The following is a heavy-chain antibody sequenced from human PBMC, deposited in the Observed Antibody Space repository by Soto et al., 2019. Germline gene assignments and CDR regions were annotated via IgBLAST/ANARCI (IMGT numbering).Heavy chain of an antibody. Sequence: QVRLVQSGAEVKKPGSSVKVSCKASGYTFSSYTINWVRQAPGQGLELMGGIIPVFNSATYAQKFQGRVTITADESTSTAYLELRSLRSEDTAVYYCARIGDGNQLPFDYWGQGTLVTVSS. CDR1: GYTFSSYT. V-gene: IGHV1-69*01. J-gene: IGHJ4*02. D-gene: IGHD2-2*01. CDR3: ARIGDGNQLPFDY. CDR2: IIPVFNSA.